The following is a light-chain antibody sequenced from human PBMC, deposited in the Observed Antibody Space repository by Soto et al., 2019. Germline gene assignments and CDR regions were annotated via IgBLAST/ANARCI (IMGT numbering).Light chain of an antibody. V-gene: IGKV1-5*03. J-gene: IGKJ4*01. CDR1: QSISSW. CDR2: KAS. Sequence: DIQMTQSPSTLSASVGDRVTITCRASQSISSWLAWYQHKPGKAPKLLIYKASSLESGVPSRFSGSGSGTEFTLAISSLQADDFATSYCQQYKSYSLTFGGGTEVEIK. CDR3: QQYKSYSLT.